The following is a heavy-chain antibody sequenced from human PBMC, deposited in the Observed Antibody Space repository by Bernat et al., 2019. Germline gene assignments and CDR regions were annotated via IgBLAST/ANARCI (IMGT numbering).Heavy chain of an antibody. D-gene: IGHD3-10*01. CDR1: GYTFTNYA. J-gene: IGHJ4*02. CDR3: ATNLRGLSYFDD. CDR2: INGGNGNT. Sequence: QVQLVQSGAEVKKPGASVKVSCKASGYTFTNYAMHWVRQAPGQRLEWMAWINGGNGNTKYSQKFQGRVTITRDTSASTANMELSSLRSEDTAVYYCATNLRGLSYFDDWGQGTLVTVSS. V-gene: IGHV1-3*01.